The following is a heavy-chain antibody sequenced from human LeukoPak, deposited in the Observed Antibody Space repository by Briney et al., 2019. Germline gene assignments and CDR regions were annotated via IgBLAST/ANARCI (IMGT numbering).Heavy chain of an antibody. CDR3: ARRDIVVVPAAIIGAFDI. J-gene: IGHJ3*02. CDR2: FSGSGGGT. V-gene: IGHV3-23*01. Sequence: GGSLRLSCAASGFTFSSYGMSWVRQAPGKGLEWVSGFSGSGGGTYYADSVRGRFMISRDNSKSTLYLQMKSLRAEDTALYYCARRDIVVVPAAIIGAFDIWGQGTMVTVSS. D-gene: IGHD2-2*02. CDR1: GFTFSSYG.